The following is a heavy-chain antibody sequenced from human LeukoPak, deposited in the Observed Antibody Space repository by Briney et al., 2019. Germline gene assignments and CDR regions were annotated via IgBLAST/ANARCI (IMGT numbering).Heavy chain of an antibody. CDR2: IYYSGST. Sequence: SQTLSLTCTVSGGSISSGDYYWSWIRQPPGTGLEWIGYIYYSGSTYYNPSLKSRVTISVDTSKNQFSLKLSSVTAADTAVYYCARGGRIAVPIDYWGQGTLVTVSS. J-gene: IGHJ4*02. V-gene: IGHV4-30-4*08. D-gene: IGHD6-19*01. CDR3: ARGGRIAVPIDY. CDR1: GGSISSGDYY.